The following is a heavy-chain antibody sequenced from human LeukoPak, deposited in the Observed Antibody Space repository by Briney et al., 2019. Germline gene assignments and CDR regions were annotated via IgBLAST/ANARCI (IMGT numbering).Heavy chain of an antibody. J-gene: IGHJ4*02. V-gene: IGHV3-21*01. CDR3: AVLRSYRSFPPADY. CDR1: GFTFSSDS. CDR2: ISSSSSYI. Sequence: GGSLRLSCAASGFTFSSDSMNWVRQAPGKGLEWVSSISSSSSYIYYADSVKGRFTISRDNGKNSLYLQMNSLRAEDTAVYYCAVLRSYRSFPPADYWGQGTLVTVSS. D-gene: IGHD3-16*02.